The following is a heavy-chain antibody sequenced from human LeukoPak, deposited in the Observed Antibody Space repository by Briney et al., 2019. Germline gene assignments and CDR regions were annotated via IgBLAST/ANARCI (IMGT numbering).Heavy chain of an antibody. CDR2: ISSSGSTI. CDR1: GFTFSDYY. V-gene: IGHV3-11*01. D-gene: IGHD2-21*02. J-gene: IGHJ5*02. CDR3: ARGAGWAYCGGDCSTKLGIGGDRWFDP. Sequence: GGSLRLSCAASGFTFSDYYMSWIRQAPGKGLEWVSYISSSGSTIYYADSVKGRFTISRDNAKNSLYLQMNSLRAQDTAVYYCARGAGWAYCGGDCSTKLGIGGDRWFDPWGQGTLVTVSS.